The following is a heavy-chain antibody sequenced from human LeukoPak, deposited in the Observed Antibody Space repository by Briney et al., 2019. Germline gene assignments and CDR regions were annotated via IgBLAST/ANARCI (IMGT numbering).Heavy chain of an antibody. CDR2: ISGRGGRT. V-gene: IGHV3-23*01. CDR3: AKSKVVAAQMDV. CDR1: RYTFCSSA. J-gene: IGHJ6*02. D-gene: IGHD2-15*01. Sequence: GGSLRLSCAASRYTFCSSAMRCVRQAPGKGLEWVSVISGRGGRTYYADSVKGRFTISRDNSKNRLDLQMNSLRAEDTRVYYCAKSKVVAAQMDVWGQGTTVTVSS.